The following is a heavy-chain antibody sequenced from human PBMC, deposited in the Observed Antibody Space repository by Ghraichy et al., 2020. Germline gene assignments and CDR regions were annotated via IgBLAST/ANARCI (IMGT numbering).Heavy chain of an antibody. J-gene: IGHJ4*02. V-gene: IGHV3-21*01. CDR2: ISSSSSYI. Sequence: GGSLRLSCAASGFTFSSYSMNWVRQAPGKGLEWVSSISSSSSYIYYADSVKGRFTISRDNAKNSLYLQMNSLRAEDTAVYYCARDRGYSYGPPLDYWGQGTLVTVSS. CDR3: ARDRGYSYGPPLDY. CDR1: GFTFSSYS. D-gene: IGHD5-18*01.